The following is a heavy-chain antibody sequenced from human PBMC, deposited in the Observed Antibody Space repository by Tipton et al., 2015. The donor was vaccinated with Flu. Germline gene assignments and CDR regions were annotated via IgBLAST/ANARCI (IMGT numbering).Heavy chain of an antibody. V-gene: IGHV3-53*01. CDR2: IYSGGST. CDR1: GFTVSSNY. CDR3: ASLAVAGTAVDFDV. Sequence: QLVQSGGGLIQRGGSLRLSCVVSGFTVSSNYMTWVRQAPGKGLEWVSVIYSGGSTKYADSVKGRFTISRDNANNLVFLQMNSLRVEDTGVYYCASLAVAGTAVDFDVWGQGTMVTVS. J-gene: IGHJ3*01. D-gene: IGHD6-19*01.